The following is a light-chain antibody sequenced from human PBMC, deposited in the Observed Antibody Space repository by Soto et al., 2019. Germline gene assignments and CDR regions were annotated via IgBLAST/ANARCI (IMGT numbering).Light chain of an antibody. J-gene: IGLJ1*01. Sequence: QSVLTQPSSVSGSPAQSITISCTGTSSDVGGYNYVSWYQQHPGKAPKLMIYDVSDRPSGVSNRFSASKSGNTASLTISGLQAEDEAEYYCCPYTSSSTPWIFGTGTKVTV. V-gene: IGLV2-14*03. CDR2: DVS. CDR1: SSDVGGYNY. CDR3: CPYTSSSTPWI.